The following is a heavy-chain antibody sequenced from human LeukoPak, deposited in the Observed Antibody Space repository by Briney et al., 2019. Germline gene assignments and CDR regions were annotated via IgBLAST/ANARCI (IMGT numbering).Heavy chain of an antibody. CDR1: GGSISSYY. V-gene: IGHV4-59*08. J-gene: IGHJ4*02. CDR2: IYYSGST. Sequence: SETLSLTCTVSGGSISSYYWSWIRQPPGKGLEWIGYIYYSGSTNYNPSLKSRVTISVDTSKNQFSLKLSSVTAADTAVYYCARSIWFGGLLPDYWGQGTLVTVSS. D-gene: IGHD3-10*01. CDR3: ARSIWFGGLLPDY.